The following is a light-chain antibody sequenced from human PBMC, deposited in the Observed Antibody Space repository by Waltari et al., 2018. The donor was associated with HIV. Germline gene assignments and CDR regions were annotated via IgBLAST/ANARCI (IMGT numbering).Light chain of an antibody. CDR3: QQRYSTPLT. V-gene: IGKV1-39*01. J-gene: IGKJ1*01. Sequence: DIQMTQSPSSLSASVGDRVTITCRASQSISSYLNWYQQKPGKAPKLLIYAASSLQSGVPARFSGSGSGSDFTRTISRLQPEDVSTYECQQRYSTPLTFGQGTRVEIK. CDR1: QSISSY. CDR2: AAS.